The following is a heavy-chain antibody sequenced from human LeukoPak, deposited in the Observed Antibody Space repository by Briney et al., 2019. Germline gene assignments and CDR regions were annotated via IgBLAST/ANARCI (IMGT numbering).Heavy chain of an antibody. CDR1: GESFSDYY. V-gene: IGHV4-34*01. CDR2: ITQSGIT. CDR3: ARGPRVTGYYWLNY. D-gene: IGHD3-9*01. J-gene: IGHJ4*02. Sequence: PSETLSLTCAVYGESFSDYYWTWIRQPPGKGLEWIGEITQSGITNFNPSLKSRVTISVDTSKDHFSLNLSSVTAAETAVYYCARGPRVTGYYWLNYWGQGTLVTVSS.